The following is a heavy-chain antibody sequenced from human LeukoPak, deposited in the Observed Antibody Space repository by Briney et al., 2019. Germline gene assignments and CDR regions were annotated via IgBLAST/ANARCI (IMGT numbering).Heavy chain of an antibody. CDR3: AKGFTADIILFDS. V-gene: IGHV3-23*01. D-gene: IGHD3-16*01. J-gene: IGHJ4*02. Sequence: GGSLRLSCAASGFTFSRYAMSWVPQAPGKGLECVSVITSSARSIFYADSVKGRFTISRDNSRNTLHLQMDGLRVEDTAVYYCAKGFTADIILFDSWGQGTLVTVSS. CDR1: GFTFSRYA. CDR2: ITSSARSI.